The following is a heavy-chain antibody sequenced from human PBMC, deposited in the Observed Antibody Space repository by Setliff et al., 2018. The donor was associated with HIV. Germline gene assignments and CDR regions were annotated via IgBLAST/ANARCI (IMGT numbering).Heavy chain of an antibody. Sequence: SLTCAVYGGSFSGYYWSWIRQPPGKGLEWIGEINHSRTTNYNPSLQSRITISVDTSKNQFSLKMRSVTAADTAVYYCARGGGSSSWYWGRWFDPWGQGTLVTVSS. CDR1: GGSFSGYY. CDR2: INHSRTT. D-gene: IGHD6-13*01. CDR3: ARGGGSSSWYWGRWFDP. J-gene: IGHJ5*02. V-gene: IGHV4-34*01.